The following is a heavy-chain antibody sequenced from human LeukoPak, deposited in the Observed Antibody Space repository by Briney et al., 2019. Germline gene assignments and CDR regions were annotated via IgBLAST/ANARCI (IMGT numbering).Heavy chain of an antibody. CDR1: GGSINSYY. Sequence: SETLSLTCTVSGGSINSYYWSWIRQPAGKGLEWIGRIYSSGTTNYNPSLNSRVTMSVDTSKNQFFLKLSSVTAADTAVYYCARGSSGWYSIDYWGQGTLVTVSS. D-gene: IGHD6-19*01. CDR2: IYSSGTT. V-gene: IGHV4-4*07. CDR3: ARGSSGWYSIDY. J-gene: IGHJ4*02.